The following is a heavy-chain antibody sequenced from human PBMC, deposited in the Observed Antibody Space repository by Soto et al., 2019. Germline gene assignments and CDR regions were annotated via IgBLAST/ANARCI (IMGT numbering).Heavy chain of an antibody. D-gene: IGHD3-3*01. Sequence: PSETLSLTCTVSGGSISSYDWSWIRQPPGKGLEWIGYIYYSGSTNYNPSLKSRVTISVDTSKNQFSLKLSSVSSVFTLYLQMNSLKTEDTAVYYCTTPLPDFWSGYQYYYYYYGMDVWGQGTKVTVSS. CDR2: IYYSGST. CDR1: GGSISSYD. V-gene: IGHV4-59*01. J-gene: IGHJ6*02. CDR3: NSLKTEDTAVYYCTTPLPDFWSGYQYYYYYYGMDV.